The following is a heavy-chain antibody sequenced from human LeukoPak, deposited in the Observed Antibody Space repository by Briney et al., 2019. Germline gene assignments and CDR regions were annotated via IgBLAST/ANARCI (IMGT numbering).Heavy chain of an antibody. CDR1: GGSISSYY. J-gene: IGHJ6*02. V-gene: IGHV4-59*01. D-gene: IGHD5-18*01. CDR3: AGDGYSYGLYYYYGMDV. CDR2: IYYSGST. Sequence: SETLSLTRTVSGGSISSYYWSWIRQPPGKGLEWIGYIYYSGSTNYNPSLKSRVTISVDTSKNQFSLKLSSVTAADTAVYYCAGDGYSYGLYYYYGMDVWGQGTTVTVSS.